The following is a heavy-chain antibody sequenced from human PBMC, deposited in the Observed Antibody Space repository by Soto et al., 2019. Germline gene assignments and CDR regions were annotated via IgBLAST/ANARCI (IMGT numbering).Heavy chain of an antibody. CDR1: GGSISSGDYY. V-gene: IGHV4-30-4*01. J-gene: IGHJ5*02. CDR3: ARTGTTIENWFDP. D-gene: IGHD3-3*01. Sequence: SETLSLTCTVSGGSISSGDYYWSWIRQPPGKGLEWIGYIYYSGSTYYNPSLKSRVTISVDTSKNQFSLKLSSVTAADTAVYYCARTGTTIENWFDPWGQGTLVTAPQ. CDR2: IYYSGST.